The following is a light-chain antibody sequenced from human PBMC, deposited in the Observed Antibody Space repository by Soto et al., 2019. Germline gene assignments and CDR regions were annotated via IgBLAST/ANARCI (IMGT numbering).Light chain of an antibody. CDR2: GAS. CDR3: QQYNKWPLT. J-gene: IGKJ4*01. Sequence: EIVMTQSPATLSVSPGKRATLSCRASQSTYTNLAWYQHKPGQAPRLLIYGASTRATAIPARFSGSGSGTEFTLTISSLQSEDFAVYYCQQYNKWPLTFGGGTKVEIK. CDR1: QSTYTN. V-gene: IGKV3-15*01.